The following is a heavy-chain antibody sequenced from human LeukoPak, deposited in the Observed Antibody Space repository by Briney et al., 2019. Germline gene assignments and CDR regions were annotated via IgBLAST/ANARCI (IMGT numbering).Heavy chain of an antibody. J-gene: IGHJ4*02. Sequence: SETLSLTCAVYGGSFSGYYWSWIRQPPGKGLEWIGEINHSGSTNYNPSLKSRVPISVDTSKNQFSLKLSSVTAADTAVYYCASFKGGSGSYYFDYWGQGTLVTVSS. CDR1: GGSFSGYY. V-gene: IGHV4-34*01. D-gene: IGHD3-10*01. CDR2: INHSGST. CDR3: ASFKGGSGSYYFDY.